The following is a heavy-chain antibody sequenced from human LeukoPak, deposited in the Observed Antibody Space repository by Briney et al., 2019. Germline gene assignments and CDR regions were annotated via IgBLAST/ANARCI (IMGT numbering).Heavy chain of an antibody. J-gene: IGHJ3*02. Sequence: GASVKVSCKTSGYTFTSYYINWVRQAPGQGLEWMGIINPSGGTTTYAQKFQGRVTMTRDTSTSTVYMDLSSLRSEDTAVYYCARELISGDWTWDIWGQGTMVTVSS. CDR1: GYTFTSYY. V-gene: IGHV1-46*01. CDR3: ARELISGDWTWDI. CDR2: INPSGGTT. D-gene: IGHD2-21*02.